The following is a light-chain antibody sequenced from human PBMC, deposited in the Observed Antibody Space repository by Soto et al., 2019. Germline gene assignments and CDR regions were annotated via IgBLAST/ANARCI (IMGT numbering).Light chain of an antibody. J-gene: IGLJ2*01. Sequence: QSALTQPASVSGSPGQSITISCTGTRSDVGGYNYVSWYQQHPGKAPKLMIYDVSNRPSGFSNRFSGSKSGNTASLTISGLQAEDEADYYCNSYTSSSTLVFGGGTKLTVL. CDR1: RSDVGGYNY. CDR3: NSYTSSSTLV. V-gene: IGLV2-14*01. CDR2: DVS.